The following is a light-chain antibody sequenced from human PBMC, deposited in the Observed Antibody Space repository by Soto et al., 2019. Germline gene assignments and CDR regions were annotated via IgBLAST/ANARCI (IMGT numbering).Light chain of an antibody. Sequence: EIVLTQSPGTLSLSPGERATLSCRASQSVSSSYLAWYQQKPGQAPRLLIYGASSRATGIPDRFSGSGSGTDFTFTITRLKPEDFAVYYCQQYVSSPQYTFGQGTKLEIK. J-gene: IGKJ2*01. V-gene: IGKV3-20*01. CDR2: GAS. CDR1: QSVSSSY. CDR3: QQYVSSPQYT.